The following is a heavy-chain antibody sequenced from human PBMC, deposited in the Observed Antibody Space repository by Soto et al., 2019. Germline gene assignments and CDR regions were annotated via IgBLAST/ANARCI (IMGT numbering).Heavy chain of an antibody. J-gene: IGHJ6*02. V-gene: IGHV4-59*12. CDR2: IYDSGST. Sequence: SETLSLTCTVSGGSISSSYWSWIRQPPGKGLEWIGYIYDSGSTYYNSSLKSRVTMSVDTSKNQFSLKLSSVTAADTAVYYCARVTGRYYYGMDVWGQGTTVTVSS. CDR3: ARVTGRYYYGMDV. CDR1: GGSISSSY.